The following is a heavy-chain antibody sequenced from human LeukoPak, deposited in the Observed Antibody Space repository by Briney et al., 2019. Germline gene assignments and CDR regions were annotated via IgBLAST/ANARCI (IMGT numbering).Heavy chain of an antibody. V-gene: IGHV4-59*12. Sequence: SETLSLTCTVSGGSISSYYWSWIRQPPGKGLEWIGYIYYSGSTNYNPSLKSRVTISVDTSKNQFSLKLSSVTAADTAVHYCARGLAFRYYYDSSGSRPSYFDYWGQGTLVTVSS. J-gene: IGHJ4*02. CDR3: ARGLAFRYYYDSSGSRPSYFDY. CDR2: IYYSGST. CDR1: GGSISSYY. D-gene: IGHD3-22*01.